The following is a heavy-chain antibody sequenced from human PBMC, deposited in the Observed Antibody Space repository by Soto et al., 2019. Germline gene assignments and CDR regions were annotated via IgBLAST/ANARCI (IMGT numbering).Heavy chain of an antibody. D-gene: IGHD2-21*01. V-gene: IGHV4-30-2*01. Sequence: SETLSLTCAVSGGSITSGGYSWGWIRQPPGQGLEWIGYMYHSGNTYYNPSLKGRVTISLDHSRNQFSLRLNSVTAADTAVYYCARHAIEFIREVWFDPWGQGTLVTVSS. CDR1: GGSITSGGYS. J-gene: IGHJ5*02. CDR3: ARHAIEFIREVWFDP. CDR2: MYHSGNT.